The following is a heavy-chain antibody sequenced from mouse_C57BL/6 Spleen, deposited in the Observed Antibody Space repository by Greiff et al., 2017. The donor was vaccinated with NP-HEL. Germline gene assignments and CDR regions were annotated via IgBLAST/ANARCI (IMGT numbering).Heavy chain of an antibody. CDR3: ARGSNYGWYFDV. CDR2: IYPGSGST. V-gene: IGHV1-55*01. J-gene: IGHJ1*03. D-gene: IGHD2-5*01. CDR1: GYTFTSYW. Sequence: VQLQQSGAELVKPGASVKMSCKASGYTFTSYWITWVKQRPGQGLEWIGDIYPGSGSTNYNEKFKSKATLTVDTSSSTAYMQLSSLTSEDSAVYDCARGSNYGWYFDVWGTGTTVTVSS.